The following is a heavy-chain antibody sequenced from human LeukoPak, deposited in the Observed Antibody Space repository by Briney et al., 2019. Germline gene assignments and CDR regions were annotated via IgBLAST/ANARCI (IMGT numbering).Heavy chain of an antibody. CDR1: GFTFSSYG. D-gene: IGHD3-9*01. V-gene: IGHV3-30*02. J-gene: IGHJ4*02. Sequence: PGGSLRLSCAASGFTFSSYGMHWVRQAPGKGLEWVAFIRYDGSNKYYADSVKGRFTISRDNSKNTLYLQMNSLRAEDTAVYYCAKAERYFDWLAFHWGQGTLVTVSS. CDR3: AKAERYFDWLAFH. CDR2: IRYDGSNK.